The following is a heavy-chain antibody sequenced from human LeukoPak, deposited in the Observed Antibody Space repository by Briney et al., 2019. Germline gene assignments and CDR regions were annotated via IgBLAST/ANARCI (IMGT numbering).Heavy chain of an antibody. Sequence: SGGSLRLSCAASGFTVNNNHMSWVRQAPGKGLEWVSVIYSGGSTYYADSVKGRFTISRDNSKNTLYLQMNSLRAEDTAVYYCARDRPIVGAKPDAFDIWGQGTMVTVSS. V-gene: IGHV3-53*01. CDR3: ARDRPIVGAKPDAFDI. CDR1: GFTVNNNH. J-gene: IGHJ3*02. D-gene: IGHD1-26*01. CDR2: IYSGGST.